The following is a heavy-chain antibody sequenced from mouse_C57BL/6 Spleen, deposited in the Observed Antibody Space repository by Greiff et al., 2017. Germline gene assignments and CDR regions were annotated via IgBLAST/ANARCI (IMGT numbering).Heavy chain of an antibody. V-gene: IGHV1-72*01. Sequence: QVQLKESGAELVKPGASVKLSCKASGYTFTSYWMHWVKQRPGRGLEWIGRIDPNSGGTKYNEKFKSKATLTVDKPSSTAYMQLSSLTSEDSAVYYCARRNYGSSLHFDYWGQGTTLTVSS. D-gene: IGHD1-1*01. J-gene: IGHJ2*01. CDR2: IDPNSGGT. CDR1: GYTFTSYW. CDR3: ARRNYGSSLHFDY.